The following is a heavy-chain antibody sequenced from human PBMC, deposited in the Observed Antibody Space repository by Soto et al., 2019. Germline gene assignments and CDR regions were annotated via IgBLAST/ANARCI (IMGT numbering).Heavy chain of an antibody. D-gene: IGHD2-8*01. CDR3: ARQLSYCTNGVCYLDAFDI. Sequence: QLQLQESGPGLVKPSETLSLTCTVSGGSISSGSYYWGWIRQPPGKGLEWIGSIYYSGSTYYNPSLKSRVTISVDTSKNQFSLKLSSVTAADTAVYYCARQLSYCTNGVCYLDAFDIWGQGTMVTVSS. V-gene: IGHV4-39*01. CDR1: GGSISSGSYY. J-gene: IGHJ3*02. CDR2: IYYSGST.